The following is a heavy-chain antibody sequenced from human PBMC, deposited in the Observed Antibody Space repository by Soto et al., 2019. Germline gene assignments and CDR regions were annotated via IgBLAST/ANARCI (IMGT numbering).Heavy chain of an antibody. CDR3: ARDGGYSRGLTYWYFDV. CDR1: GGSINNYH. V-gene: IGHV4-59*01. CDR2: IYYTGST. J-gene: IGHJ2*01. Sequence: QVQLQESGPGLVKPSETLSLTCTVSGGSINNYHWSWIRQTPGKGLEWIGYIYYTGSTDYNPSLKDPVTISLDTSTKQFTLKLNSVTTADTALYYCARDGGYSRGLTYWYFDVWGRGTLVTVSS. D-gene: IGHD6-19*01.